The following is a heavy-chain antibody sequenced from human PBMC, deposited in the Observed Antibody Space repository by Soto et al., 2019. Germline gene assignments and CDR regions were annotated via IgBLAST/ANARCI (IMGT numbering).Heavy chain of an antibody. J-gene: IGHJ5*02. CDR1: GFSLSNAGLG. Sequence: QVTVKESGPVLVKPTETLTLTCTVSGFSLSNAGLGVSWIRQPPGKALEWLAHIFSKDEKSYSTSLNSRLTISKDTSNSQVVLTMTNMDPVDTATYYCASTYSTSWYWFDPWGQGTLVTVSS. D-gene: IGHD6-13*01. V-gene: IGHV2-26*04. CDR3: ASTYSTSWYWFDP. CDR2: IFSKDEK.